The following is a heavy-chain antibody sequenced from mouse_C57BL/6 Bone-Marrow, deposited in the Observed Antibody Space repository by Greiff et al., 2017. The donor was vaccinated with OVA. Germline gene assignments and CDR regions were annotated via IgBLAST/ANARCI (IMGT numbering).Heavy chain of an antibody. D-gene: IGHD2-3*01. CDR3: ARLDGYFDY. CDR2: ISNGGGST. V-gene: IGHV5-12*01. J-gene: IGHJ2*01. Sequence: EVKLMESGGGLVQPGGSLKLFCAASGFTFSDYYMYWVRQTPEKRLEWVAYISNGGGSTYYPDTVKGRFTISRDNAKNTLYLQMSRLKSEDTAMYYCARLDGYFDYWGQGTTLTVSS. CDR1: GFTFSDYY.